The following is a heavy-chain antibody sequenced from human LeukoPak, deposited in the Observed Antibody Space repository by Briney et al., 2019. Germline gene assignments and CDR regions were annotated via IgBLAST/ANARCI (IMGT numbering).Heavy chain of an antibody. D-gene: IGHD1/OR15-1a*01. CDR1: GLTLSGYW. J-gene: IGHJ5*02. V-gene: IGHV3-74*01. Sequence: GGSLRLPCSASGLTLSGYWMHWVRQIPGKGLVWVSRIDSDGSGTSYADSVKGRFTISRDDVKNMLYLQMNSLRVEDTGLYYCSTVEHSWGQGTLVTVSS. CDR3: STVEHS. CDR2: IDSDGSGT.